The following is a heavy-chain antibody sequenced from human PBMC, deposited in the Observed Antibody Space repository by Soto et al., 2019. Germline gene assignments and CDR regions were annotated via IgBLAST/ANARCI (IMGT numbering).Heavy chain of an antibody. CDR3: AREGQAPYYYYGMDV. V-gene: IGHV1-18*01. J-gene: IGHJ6*02. Sequence: QVQVVQSGDEVKKPGASVKVSCKASGYTFTNYGFSWVRQAPGQGLEWMGWISRYNGNTKYAEKFQGRVTMTTDTSTSTAYMELRSLRSDDTAVYYCAREGQAPYYYYGMDVWGQGTAVTVSS. CDR1: GYTFTNYG. CDR2: ISRYNGNT.